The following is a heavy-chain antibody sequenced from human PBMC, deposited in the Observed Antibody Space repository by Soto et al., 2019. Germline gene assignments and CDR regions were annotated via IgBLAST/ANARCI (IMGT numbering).Heavy chain of an antibody. D-gene: IGHD1-1*01. Sequence: ASETLSLTCTVSGASISGFYWSWIRKSAWKGLEWIGRIYATGTTDYNPSLKSRVMMSVDTSKKQFSLKLRSVTAADTAVYYCVRDGTKTLRDWFDPWGQGISVTVCS. V-gene: IGHV4-4*07. CDR2: IYATGTT. J-gene: IGHJ5*02. CDR1: GASISGFY. CDR3: VRDGTKTLRDWFDP.